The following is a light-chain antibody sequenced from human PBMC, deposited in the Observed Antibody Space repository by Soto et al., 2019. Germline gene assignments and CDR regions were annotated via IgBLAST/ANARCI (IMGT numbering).Light chain of an antibody. J-gene: IGKJ5*01. CDR3: MQVLQTRN. CDR2: LGS. V-gene: IGKV2-28*01. CDR1: QSLLHSSGYNY. Sequence: DIVMTQSPLSLPVTPGGPASISCRSSQSLLHSSGYNYLGWFLQKPGQSPQLLIYLGSNRASGVPDRFSGSGSGTDFTLNISRVEAEDVGVYYCMQVLQTRNFGQGTRLEIK.